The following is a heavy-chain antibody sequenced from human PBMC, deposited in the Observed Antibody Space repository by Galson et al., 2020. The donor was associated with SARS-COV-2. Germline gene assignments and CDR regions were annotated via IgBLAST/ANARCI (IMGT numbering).Heavy chain of an antibody. D-gene: IGHD1-26*01. J-gene: IGHJ4*02. Sequence: SETLSLTCTVSGGTISSSTFYWAWVRPPPGKGLEWIGSIYYSGTTYSSPSHKSRVSISVDTSKNQFSLKLVPATAADTAVYYCTRGMGSVYLHGIDSWGQGTLVTVSS. V-gene: IGHV4-39*07. CDR2: IYYSGTT. CDR3: TRGMGSVYLHGIDS. CDR1: GGTISSSTFY.